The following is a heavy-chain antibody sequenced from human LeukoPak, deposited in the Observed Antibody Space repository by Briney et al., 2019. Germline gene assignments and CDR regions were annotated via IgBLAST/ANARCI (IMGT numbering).Heavy chain of an antibody. CDR3: AREGAGDSGRYHSYFDH. CDR1: GFTFSSFA. D-gene: IGHD1-1*01. CDR2: INNRGGGT. J-gene: IGHJ4*02. Sequence: GGSLRLSCTDSGFTFSSFAMSWVRQAPGKGLEWVSGINNRGGGTFYADSVQGRFTISRDDSKNTLYLDMYSLRAEDTAVYYCAREGAGDSGRYHSYFDHWGQGTLVTVSS. V-gene: IGHV3-23*01.